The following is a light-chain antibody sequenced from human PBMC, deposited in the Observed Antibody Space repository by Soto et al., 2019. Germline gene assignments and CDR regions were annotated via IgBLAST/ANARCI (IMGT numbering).Light chain of an antibody. CDR2: GAS. Sequence: EIVMTQSPATLSVSPVERATLSCRASQSVSSNLAWYQQKPGQAPRLLIYGASTRATGIPARFSGSGSGTEFTLTISSLQPEDFAVYYCQQYNNWPLTFGGGTKVDIK. V-gene: IGKV3-15*01. CDR1: QSVSSN. J-gene: IGKJ4*01. CDR3: QQYNNWPLT.